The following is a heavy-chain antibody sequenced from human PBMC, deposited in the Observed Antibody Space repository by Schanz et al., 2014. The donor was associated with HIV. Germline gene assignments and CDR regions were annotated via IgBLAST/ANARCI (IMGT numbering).Heavy chain of an antibody. CDR3: ARAEGYSTSSAWGEDYNYYGMDV. CDR1: GYPFTSYA. J-gene: IGHJ6*02. Sequence: QVQLVQSGAEVKKPGASVKVSCKASGYPFTSYAISWMRQAPGQGPEWMGWINPYNGNTDHVQRFQGRVTMSTDTSTNTAYMELRSLRSDDTAVYYCARAEGYSTSSAWGEDYNYYGMDVWGQGTTVTVSS. V-gene: IGHV1-18*01. CDR2: INPYNGNT. D-gene: IGHD6-6*01.